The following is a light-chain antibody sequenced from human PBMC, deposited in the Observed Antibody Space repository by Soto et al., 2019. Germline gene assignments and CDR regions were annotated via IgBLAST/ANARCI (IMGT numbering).Light chain of an antibody. J-gene: IGKJ3*01. CDR2: DAS. V-gene: IGKV1-13*02. Sequence: AIQLTQSPSSLSASVGDRVTITCRASQGISSALAWYQQKPGKAPKLLIYDASSLESGVPSRFSGSGSGTDFTPTISSLQPEDFATYYCQQFNSYEVLFGPGTKVDIK. CDR3: QQFNSYEVL. CDR1: QGISSA.